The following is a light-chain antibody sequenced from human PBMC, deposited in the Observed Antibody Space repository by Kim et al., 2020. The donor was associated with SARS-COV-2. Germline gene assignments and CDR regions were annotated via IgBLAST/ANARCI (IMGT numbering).Light chain of an antibody. Sequence: SASVGDTVTLTCRASQGISTYLAWYQQKPGKAPKLLIYEVSTLRDGVPSRFSGSRSGTDFTLTISSLQPEDFATYYCQQFHNYPYTFGQGTKLEI. CDR1: QGISTY. J-gene: IGKJ2*01. CDR2: EVS. CDR3: QQFHNYPYT. V-gene: IGKV1-9*01.